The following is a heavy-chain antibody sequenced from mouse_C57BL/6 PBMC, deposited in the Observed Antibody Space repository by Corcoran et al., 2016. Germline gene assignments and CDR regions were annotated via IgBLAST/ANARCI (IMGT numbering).Heavy chain of an antibody. CDR3: ASKSPSYVSYWYCDV. Sequence: QIQLVQSGPEMKKPGETVKISCKASGNTFTTYGMSWVKQAPGKGLKWMGWINTYSGVPTYADDFKGRFAFSLETSASTAYLQINNLKNEDTATYFCASKSPSYVSYWYCDVWGTGTTVTVSS. V-gene: IGHV9-3*01. J-gene: IGHJ1*03. D-gene: IGHD1-1*01. CDR1: GNTFTTYG. CDR2: INTYSGVP.